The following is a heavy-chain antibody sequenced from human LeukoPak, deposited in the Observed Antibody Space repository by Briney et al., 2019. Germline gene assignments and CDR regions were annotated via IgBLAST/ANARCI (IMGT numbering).Heavy chain of an antibody. D-gene: IGHD2-15*01. CDR1: GFTFSSYA. J-gene: IGHJ6*03. CDR2: ISGSGAST. CDR3: AKGTYCSGGSCYPSVYYYYYMDV. V-gene: IGHV3-23*01. Sequence: GGSLRLSCAASGFTFSSYAMSWVRQAPGKGLEWVSAISGSGASTYYADSVKGRFTISRDNSKNTLYLQMNSLRAEDTAVYYCAKGTYCSGGSCYPSVYYYYYMDVWGKGTTVTVSS.